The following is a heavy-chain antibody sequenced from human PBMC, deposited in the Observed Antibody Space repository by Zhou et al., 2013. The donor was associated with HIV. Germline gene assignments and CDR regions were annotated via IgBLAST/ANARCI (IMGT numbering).Heavy chain of an antibody. D-gene: IGHD1-26*01. J-gene: IGHJ4*02. CDR2: IIPIFGTI. Sequence: QVQLVQSGAEVKKPGSSVKVSCKASGGTFSSYAFNWVRQAPGQGLEWMGGIIPIFGTINYAQKFQGRVTITADESTTTAYMELSSLRSGDTAIYYCARTPSISYYLHYVDYWGQGTLVTVSS. V-gene: IGHV1-69*12. CDR1: GGTFSSYA. CDR3: ARTPSISYYLHYVDY.